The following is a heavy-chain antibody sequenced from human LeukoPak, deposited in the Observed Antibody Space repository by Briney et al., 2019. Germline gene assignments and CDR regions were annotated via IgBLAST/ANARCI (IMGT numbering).Heavy chain of an antibody. V-gene: IGHV4-59*08. J-gene: IGHJ6*02. D-gene: IGHD3-16*01. CDR2: IYCSGST. CDR1: GGSISSYY. CDR3: ARHWGSGTDDYYGMDV. Sequence: PSETLSLTCTVSGGSISSYYWSWIRQPPRKGLEWIGYIYCSGSTNYNPSLKSRVTISVDTSKNQFSLKLSSVTAADTAVYYCARHWGSGTDDYYGMDVWGQGTTVTVSS.